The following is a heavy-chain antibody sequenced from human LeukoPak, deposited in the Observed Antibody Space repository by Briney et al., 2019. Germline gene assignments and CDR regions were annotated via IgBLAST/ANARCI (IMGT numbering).Heavy chain of an antibody. Sequence: KAGGSLRLSCVLSTFTKARMNWVRQAPGKGLEWVGRVKNRGDGMATDYAAPVKGRFIISRDDSKKTVYLQMDSLKTEDTAVYFCTTEYFGGFEYWGQGTLVTDSS. CDR2: VKNRGDGMAT. V-gene: IGHV3-15*07. CDR3: TTEYFGGFEY. J-gene: IGHJ4*02. CDR1: TFTKAR. D-gene: IGHD3-16*01.